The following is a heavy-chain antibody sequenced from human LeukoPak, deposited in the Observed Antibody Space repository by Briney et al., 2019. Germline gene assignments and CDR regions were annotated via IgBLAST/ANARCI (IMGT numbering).Heavy chain of an antibody. CDR3: ARTRGDYYYYMDV. Sequence: ASVKVSCKASGYTFTGYYMHWVRQAPGQGLEWMGWINPNSGGTNYAQKFQGRVTITRDTSISTAYMELSRLRSDDTAVYYCARTRGDYYYYMDVWGKGTTVTVSS. V-gene: IGHV1-2*02. D-gene: IGHD3-10*01. J-gene: IGHJ6*03. CDR2: INPNSGGT. CDR1: GYTFTGYY.